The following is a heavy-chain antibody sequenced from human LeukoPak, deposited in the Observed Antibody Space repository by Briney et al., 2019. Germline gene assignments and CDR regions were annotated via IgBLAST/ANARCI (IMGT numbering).Heavy chain of an antibody. J-gene: IGHJ5*02. Sequence: GGSLRLSCAASGFTFSNYAMNWVRQAPGKGLVWVSRINSDGTNTTYADSAKGRFTISRDNAKNTLYLQMNSLRAADTAVYYCARERYYYGSGSFDPWGQGTLVTVSS. D-gene: IGHD3-10*01. V-gene: IGHV3-74*01. CDR3: ARERYYYGSGSFDP. CDR1: GFTFSNYA. CDR2: INSDGTNT.